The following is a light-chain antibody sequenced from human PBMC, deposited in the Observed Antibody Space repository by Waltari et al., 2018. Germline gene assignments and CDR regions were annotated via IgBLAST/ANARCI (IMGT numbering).Light chain of an antibody. CDR1: PSIDRY. V-gene: IGKV1-39*01. J-gene: IGKJ5*01. CDR3: QQSYSTPIT. CDR2: AAS. Sequence: DIQMTQSPPSLSTSVGHRLTITCRTCPSIDRYLNWYQHKPGQAPKLLICAASTLQTGVPSRFSGGGSGTDFTLTSSSLQPEDFGSYCCQQSYSTPITFGQGTRLEIK.